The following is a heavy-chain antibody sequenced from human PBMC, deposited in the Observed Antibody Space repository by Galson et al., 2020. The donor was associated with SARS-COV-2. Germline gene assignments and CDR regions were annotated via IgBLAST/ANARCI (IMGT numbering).Heavy chain of an antibody. J-gene: IGHJ5*02. V-gene: IGHV4-59*01. CDR3: ARGTIFGLVPRFDP. Sequence: SETLSLTCSVSDGSLSNYYWTWIRQPPGKGLEWMGHIYHSGTTTYNPSLMGRVTISVDTSKKQFSLKLSSVTEADTALYYCARGTIFGLVPRFDPWGQGTLVTVSS. CDR1: DGSLSNYY. D-gene: IGHD3-3*01. CDR2: IYHSGTT.